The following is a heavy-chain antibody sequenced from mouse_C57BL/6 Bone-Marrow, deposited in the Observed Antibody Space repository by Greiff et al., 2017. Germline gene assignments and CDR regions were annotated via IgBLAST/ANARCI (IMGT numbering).Heavy chain of an antibody. CDR3: ARDYGRSFDY. CDR2: IDPSDSYT. CDR1: GYTFTSYW. J-gene: IGHJ2*01. V-gene: IGHV1-50*01. Sequence: QVQLKQPVAELVKPGASVKLSCKASGYTFTSYWMQWVKQRPGQGLEWIGEIDPSDSYTNYNQKFKGKATLTVDTSSSTAYMQLSSLTSEDSAVYYCARDYGRSFDYWGQGTTLTVSS. D-gene: IGHD1-1*01.